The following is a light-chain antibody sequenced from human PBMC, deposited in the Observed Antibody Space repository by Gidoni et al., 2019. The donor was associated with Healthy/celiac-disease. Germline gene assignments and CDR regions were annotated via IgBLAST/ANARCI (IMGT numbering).Light chain of an antibody. CDR3: QQYGSSRT. CDR2: GAS. CDR1: QSVSSSY. V-gene: IGKV3-20*01. Sequence: ERVLTQSPGPLSLSPGERATLAGRASQSVSSSYLAWYQQNPGQAPRLPIYGASSRATGIPDRFSGSGSGTDFTLTLVRLDPEDFAVYYCQQYGSSRTFGQXTKVEIK. J-gene: IGKJ1*01.